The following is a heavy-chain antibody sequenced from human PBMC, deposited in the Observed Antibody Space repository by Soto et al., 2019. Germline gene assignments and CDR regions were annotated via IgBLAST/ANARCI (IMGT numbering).Heavy chain of an antibody. CDR1: GGSISSGGYS. V-gene: IGHV4-30-2*01. D-gene: IGHD2-8*01. CDR2: IYHSGST. J-gene: IGHJ4*02. Sequence: QLQLQESGSGLVKPSQTLSLTCAVSGGSISSGGYSWSWIRQPPGKGLEWIGYIYHSGSTYYNPSLKSRVTISVDRSKNQFSLKLSSVTAAYTAVYYCARDPLNCTNGVCYSGGFDYWGQGTLVTVSS. CDR3: ARDPLNCTNGVCYSGGFDY.